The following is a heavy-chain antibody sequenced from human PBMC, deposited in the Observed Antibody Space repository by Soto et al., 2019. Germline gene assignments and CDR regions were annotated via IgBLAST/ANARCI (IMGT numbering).Heavy chain of an antibody. Sequence: NPSETLSLTCTVSGGSISSYYWSWIRQPAGKGLEWIGRIYTSGSTNYNPSLKSRVTMSVDTSKNQFSLKLSSVTAVDTAVYYCARDAGADIVVVSAGNNWFDPWGQGTLVTVSS. CDR2: IYTSGST. V-gene: IGHV4-4*07. D-gene: IGHD2-2*01. CDR1: GGSISSYY. J-gene: IGHJ5*02. CDR3: ARDAGADIVVVSAGNNWFDP.